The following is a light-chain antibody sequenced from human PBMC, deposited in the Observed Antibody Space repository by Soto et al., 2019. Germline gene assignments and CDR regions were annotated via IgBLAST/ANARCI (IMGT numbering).Light chain of an antibody. J-gene: IGLJ1*01. CDR1: SSDVGGYNY. CDR2: DVS. V-gene: IGLV2-11*01. Sequence: QSALTQPRSVSGSPGQSVTISCTGTSSDVGGYNYVSWYQQHPGKAPKLMIYDVSKRPSGVPDRFSGSKSGNTASLTISGLQAEDEVDYYCCSYAGSYTFGVFGTGTKVTFL. CDR3: CSYAGSYTFGV.